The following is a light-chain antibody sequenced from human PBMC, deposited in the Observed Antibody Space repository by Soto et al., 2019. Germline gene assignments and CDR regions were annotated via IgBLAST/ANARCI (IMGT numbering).Light chain of an antibody. V-gene: IGLV1-40*01. J-gene: IGLJ1*01. Sequence: QSVLTQPPSVSVAPRQRVTISCTGSSSNIGAGYDVHWYQQFPGTAPRLLIYGNSNRPSGVPDRFSGSKSGSSASLAITGLQAEDEADYYCQSHDSSLSGYVFGTGTKVTVL. CDR2: GNS. CDR1: SSNIGAGYD. CDR3: QSHDSSLSGYV.